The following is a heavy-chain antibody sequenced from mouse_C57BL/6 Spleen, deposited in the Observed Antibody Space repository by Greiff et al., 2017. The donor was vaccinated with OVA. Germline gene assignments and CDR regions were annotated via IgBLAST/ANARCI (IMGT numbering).Heavy chain of an antibody. CDR1: GYAFSSSW. CDR3: ARSGLWSYYFDY. Sequence: VQLQQSGPELVKPGASVKISCKASGYAFSSSWMNWVKQRPGTGLEWIGRIYPGDGDTNYNGKFKGKATLTADKSSSTAYMQLSSLTSEDSAVYFCARSGLWSYYFDYWGQGTTLTVSS. V-gene: IGHV1-82*01. J-gene: IGHJ2*01. D-gene: IGHD1-1*02. CDR2: IYPGDGDT.